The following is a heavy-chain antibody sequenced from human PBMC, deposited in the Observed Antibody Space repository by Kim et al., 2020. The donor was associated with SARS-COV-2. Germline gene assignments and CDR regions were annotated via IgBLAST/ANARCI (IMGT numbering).Heavy chain of an antibody. CDR1: GFTFSSYG. D-gene: IGHD1-26*01. Sequence: GGSLRLSCAASGFTFSSYGMHWVRQAPGKGLEWVAVISYDGSNKYYADSVKGRFTISRDNSKNTLYLQMNSLRAEDTAVYYCAKGARLIVGATTIDYWG. J-gene: IGHJ4*01. CDR3: AKGARLIVGATTIDY. V-gene: IGHV3-30*18. CDR2: ISYDGSNK.